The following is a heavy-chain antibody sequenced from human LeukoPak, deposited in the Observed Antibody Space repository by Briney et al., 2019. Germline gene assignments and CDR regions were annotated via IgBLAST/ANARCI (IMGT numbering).Heavy chain of an antibody. J-gene: IGHJ4*02. CDR2: IKQDGSEK. CDR3: ASGNSFDY. D-gene: IGHD4-23*01. Sequence: GGSLRLSCAGYGFTFSSYWMSWVRQAPGKGLECVANIKQDGSEKYYVDSVKGRFIISRDNAKNSLYLQMNSLRAEDTAVYYCASGNSFDYWGQGTLVTVSS. CDR1: GFTFSSYW. V-gene: IGHV3-7*03.